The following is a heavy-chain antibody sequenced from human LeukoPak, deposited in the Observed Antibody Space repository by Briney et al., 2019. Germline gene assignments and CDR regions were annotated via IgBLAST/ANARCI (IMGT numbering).Heavy chain of an antibody. V-gene: IGHV1-46*01. CDR3: ARDDNYGIFVNVDY. Sequence: ASVKVSCKASGYTFSSYYMHWVRLAPGQGLEWMGIIDPTGGDTTYAPKFQDRVTLTRDTSTSTVYLGLSSLRSDDTAVYYCARDDNYGIFVNVDYWGQRTLVTVSS. CDR2: IDPTGGDT. CDR1: GYTFSSYY. D-gene: IGHD4-11*01. J-gene: IGHJ4*02.